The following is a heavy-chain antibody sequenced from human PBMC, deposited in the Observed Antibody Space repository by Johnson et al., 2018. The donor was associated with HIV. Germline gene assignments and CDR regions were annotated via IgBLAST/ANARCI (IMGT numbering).Heavy chain of an antibody. V-gene: IGHV3-30*02. Sequence: QEQLVESGGGVVQPGRSLRLSCAASGFTFSSYGMHWVRQAPGKGLEWVAFIRYDGSNKYYADSVKGRFTISRDNSKNTLYLQMNSLRVEDTAVYYCAKSTQASILRESGPYGAFDIWGQGTMVTVSS. J-gene: IGHJ3*02. CDR3: AKSTQASILRESGPYGAFDI. CDR2: IRYDGSNK. D-gene: IGHD3-10*01. CDR1: GFTFSSYG.